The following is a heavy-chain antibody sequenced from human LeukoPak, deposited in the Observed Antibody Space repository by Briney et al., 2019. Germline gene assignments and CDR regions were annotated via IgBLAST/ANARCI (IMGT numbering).Heavy chain of an antibody. CDR2: IRSSSITI. Sequence: PGGALRLSWAASGFTFSSYSMKWVRQAPGKGLEWVSYIRSSSITIYYAYSVKGRCTISRDNAKNSLFLQMNSLRAEDTAVYYCARELEYYYDSSGDYWGQGTLVTVSS. J-gene: IGHJ4*02. V-gene: IGHV3-48*01. CDR1: GFTFSSYS. D-gene: IGHD3-22*01. CDR3: ARELEYYYDSSGDY.